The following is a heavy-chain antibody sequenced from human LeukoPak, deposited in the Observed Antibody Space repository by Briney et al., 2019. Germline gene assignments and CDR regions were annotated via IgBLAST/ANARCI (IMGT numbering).Heavy chain of an antibody. V-gene: IGHV3-23*01. CDR1: GFTFSSYA. CDR2: ISGSGGST. J-gene: IGHJ4*02. D-gene: IGHD1-1*01. Sequence: GGSLRLSCAASGFTFSSYAMSWVRQAPVKGLEWVSAISGSGGSTYYADSVKGRFTISRDNSKNTLYLQMNSLRAEDTAVYYCAKVRIPTGNFDYWGQGTLVTVSS. CDR3: AKVRIPTGNFDY.